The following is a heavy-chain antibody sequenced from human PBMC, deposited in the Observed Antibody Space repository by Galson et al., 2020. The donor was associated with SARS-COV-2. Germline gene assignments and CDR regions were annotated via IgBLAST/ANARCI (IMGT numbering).Heavy chain of an antibody. J-gene: IGHJ3*01. Sequence: GESLKISCAASGFTVTSNSMSWVRQVPGKGLEWVSVINGGGDTTHYADSVQGRFSISRDSSKNTLNLQMNSLRADDTAVYYCARVLGDDYNRVRVDVWGQGTMVTGSS. CDR2: INGGGDTT. CDR1: GFTVTSNS. V-gene: IGHV3-66*01. D-gene: IGHD4-4*01. CDR3: ARVLGDDYNRVRVDV.